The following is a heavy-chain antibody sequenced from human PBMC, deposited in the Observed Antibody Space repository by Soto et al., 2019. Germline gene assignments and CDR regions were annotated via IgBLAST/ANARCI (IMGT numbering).Heavy chain of an antibody. CDR2: INSDGSVS. V-gene: IGHV3-74*02. CDR1: GFTFSNYW. Sequence: EVKLVESGGGLVQPGGSLRLSCAASGFTFSNYWMYWVRQAPGKGQEWVSNINSDGSVSSYGDSVKVRLTISRDNVKNTLYLQMDSLRAEDTAVYYCARGDCVGGSCYSFAGTFYYYMDAWGKGATVTVFS. D-gene: IGHD2-15*01. CDR3: ARGDCVGGSCYSFAGTFYYYMDA. J-gene: IGHJ6*03.